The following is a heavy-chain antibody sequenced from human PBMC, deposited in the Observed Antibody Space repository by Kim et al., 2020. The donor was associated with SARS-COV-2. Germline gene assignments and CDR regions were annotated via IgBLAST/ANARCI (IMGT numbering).Heavy chain of an antibody. D-gene: IGHD3-9*01. J-gene: IGHJ4*02. V-gene: IGHV3-43D*03. Sequence: YADDVKGRFTISRDNSKNYLYLQMNSLRAEDTALYYCAKALRYFDWLPKYWGQGTLVTVSS. CDR3: AKALRYFDWLPKY.